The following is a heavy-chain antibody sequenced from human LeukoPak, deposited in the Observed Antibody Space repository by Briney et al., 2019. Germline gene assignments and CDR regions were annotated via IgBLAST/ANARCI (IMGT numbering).Heavy chain of an antibody. CDR1: GDSVSSNTAA. CDR2: TYYRSKWYN. CDR3: ARATFSSSRLDY. D-gene: IGHD6-13*01. J-gene: IGHJ4*02. Sequence: SQTLSLTCAISGDSVSSNTAAWNWIRPSPSRGLEWLGRTYYRSKWYNDYAVSVKSRITINPDTSKNQVSLQLNSLTPEDTAMYYCARATFSSSRLDYWGQGTLVTVSS. V-gene: IGHV6-1*01.